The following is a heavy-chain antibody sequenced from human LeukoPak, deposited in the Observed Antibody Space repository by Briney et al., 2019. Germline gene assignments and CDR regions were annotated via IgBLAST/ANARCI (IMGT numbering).Heavy chain of an antibody. V-gene: IGHV3-74*01. CDR1: GFTFSSYW. J-gene: IGHJ4*02. CDR3: ARDLGDTTMVFDY. Sequence: PGGSLRLSCAASGFTFSSYWMHWVRQAPGKGLVWVSRVNTDGSSTNYADSVKGRFTISRDNAKNTLYLQMNSLRAEDTAVYYCARDLGDTTMVFDYWGQGTLVTVSS. CDR2: VNTDGSST. D-gene: IGHD5-18*01.